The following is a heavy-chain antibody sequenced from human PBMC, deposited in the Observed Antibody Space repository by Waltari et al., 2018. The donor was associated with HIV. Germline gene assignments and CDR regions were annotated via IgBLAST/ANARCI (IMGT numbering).Heavy chain of an antibody. D-gene: IGHD5-12*01. V-gene: IGHV1-18*01. CDR3: ARDREATAHFTEGYFYWIDV. J-gene: IGHJ6*02. Sequence: QVQLVQSGGEVKKPGASVKVSCKAAGYTFNLTGVNWVRQAPGKGLEWMGWRHTRNGKTDYAPQFHGRILMTRDTSTMTVYIEMKNLRTDDTANYDCARDREATAHFTEGYFYWIDVWGQGTTVTVSS. CDR1: GYTFNLTG. CDR2: RHTRNGKT.